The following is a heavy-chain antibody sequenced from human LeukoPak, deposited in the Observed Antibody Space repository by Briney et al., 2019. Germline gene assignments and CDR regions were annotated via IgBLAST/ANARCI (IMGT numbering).Heavy chain of an antibody. CDR2: ISAYNGNT. D-gene: IGHD3-10*01. V-gene: IGHV1-18*01. J-gene: IGHJ4*02. CDR3: ARDFWVGDYDSGYYFDY. Sequence: GASVKVSCKASGYTFTSYGISWVRQAPGQGLEWMGWISAYNGNTNYAQKLQGRVTMTTDTSTSTAYMELRSLRSDDTAVYYCARDFWVGDYDSGYYFDYWGQGTLVTVSS. CDR1: GYTFTSYG.